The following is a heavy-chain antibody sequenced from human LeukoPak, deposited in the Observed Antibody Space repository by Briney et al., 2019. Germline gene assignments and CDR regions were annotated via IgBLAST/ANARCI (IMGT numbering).Heavy chain of an antibody. Sequence: SETLSLTCAVYGGSFSGYYWNWIRQPPGKGLEWIGEINHSGSTNYNPSLKSRVTISVDTSKNQFSLKLSSVTAADTAVYYCARGPVGGTTYNDGDAFDIWGQGTMVTVSS. J-gene: IGHJ3*02. CDR2: INHSGST. CDR1: GGSFSGYY. D-gene: IGHD1-7*01. V-gene: IGHV4-34*01. CDR3: ARGPVGGTTYNDGDAFDI.